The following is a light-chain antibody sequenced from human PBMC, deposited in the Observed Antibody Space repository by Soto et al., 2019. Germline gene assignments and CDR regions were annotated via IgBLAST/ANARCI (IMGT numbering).Light chain of an antibody. CDR2: GAS. CDR3: QQYGRSPPMYT. CDR1: QSVNSSY. J-gene: IGKJ2*01. Sequence: DIVLTQSPGTLYFSPGERATLSCRASQSVNSSYLAWYQQKPGQAPRLLIYGASSRATGIPDRFSGSGSGTDFTLTISRLEPEDFAVYYCQQYGRSPPMYTFGQGTKLEIK. V-gene: IGKV3-20*01.